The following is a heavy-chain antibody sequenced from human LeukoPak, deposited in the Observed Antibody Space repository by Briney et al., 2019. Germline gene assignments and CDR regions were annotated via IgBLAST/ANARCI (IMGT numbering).Heavy chain of an antibody. D-gene: IGHD6-19*01. CDR3: ARDPTASGWSWGDHHYYMDV. V-gene: IGHV3-7*01. CDR1: RFTFSSYW. J-gene: IGHJ6*03. Sequence: GGSLRLSCAASRFTFSSYWMNWVRQAPGKGLEWVANIKQDGSEKYYVDSVKGRFTISRDNAKNSLFLQMNSLRVEDTAVYYCARDPTASGWSWGDHHYYMDVWGKGTTVTVSS. CDR2: IKQDGSEK.